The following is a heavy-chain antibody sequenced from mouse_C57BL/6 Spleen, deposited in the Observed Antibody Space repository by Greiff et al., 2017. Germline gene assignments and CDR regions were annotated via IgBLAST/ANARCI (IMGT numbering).Heavy chain of an antibody. V-gene: IGHV1-9*01. CDR1: GYTFTGYW. D-gene: IGHD2-10*01. CDR3: ARPYYGNQSDY. Sequence: VQLQQSGAELMKPGASVKLSCKATGYTFTGYWIEWVKQRPGHGLEWIGEILPGSGSTNYNEKFKGKATFTAYTASNTANMQLSSLTTEDSAIYYCARPYYGNQSDYWGQGTTLTVSS. J-gene: IGHJ2*01. CDR2: ILPGSGST.